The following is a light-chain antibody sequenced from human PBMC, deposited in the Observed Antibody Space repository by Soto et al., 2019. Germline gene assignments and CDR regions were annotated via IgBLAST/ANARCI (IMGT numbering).Light chain of an antibody. CDR3: MQSRQALS. V-gene: IGKV2-28*01. CDR2: LAS. J-gene: IGKJ4*01. CDR1: QSLLHSNGYNY. Sequence: DIVMTQSPLSLPVTPGEPASISCRSSQSLLHSNGYNYLDWYLQKPGQSPQLLIYLASNRASGVPDRFSGSGSGTDFTLKINTVEAEDVGVYYCMQSRQALSFGGGTKVDIK.